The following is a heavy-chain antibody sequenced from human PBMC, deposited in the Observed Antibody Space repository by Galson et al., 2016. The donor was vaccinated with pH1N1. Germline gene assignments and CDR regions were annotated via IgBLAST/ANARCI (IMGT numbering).Heavy chain of an antibody. CDR2: ISGSGGTT. V-gene: IGHV3-23*01. D-gene: IGHD2-21*01. CDR3: AKCGPMDNWSFDL. Sequence: SLRLSCADSGSRFVFSGYSMSWVPHAQGKGLKWVPSISGSGGTTYHADAGKGRFTVSRDNSMNTLYLEMSRLRADDTAVYYCAKCGPMDNWSFDLWGRGTLVTVSS. J-gene: IGHJ2*01. CDR1: GSRFVFSGYS.